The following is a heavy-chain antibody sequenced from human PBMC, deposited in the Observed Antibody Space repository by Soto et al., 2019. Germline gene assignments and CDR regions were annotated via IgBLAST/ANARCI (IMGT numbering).Heavy chain of an antibody. Sequence: QVQLVESGGGLVKPGESLRLSCAASGFTFSDYYMRWIRQAPGKGLEWVSYISNSGYTIHYTDSVKGRFAISRDNARNSLHLEMNSLRAEDTAVYYCARDSGSPPDYYMDVWGRGTTVTVSS. D-gene: IGHD1-26*01. V-gene: IGHV3-11*01. CDR3: ARDSGSPPDYYMDV. J-gene: IGHJ6*03. CDR1: GFTFSDYY. CDR2: ISNSGYTI.